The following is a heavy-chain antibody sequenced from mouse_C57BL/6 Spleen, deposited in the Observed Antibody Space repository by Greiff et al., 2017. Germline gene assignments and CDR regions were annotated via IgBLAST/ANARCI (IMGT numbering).Heavy chain of an antibody. CDR3: AIDYDYDPYAMDY. CDR2: IHPSDSDT. D-gene: IGHD2-4*01. CDR1: GYTFTSYW. V-gene: IGHV1-74*01. J-gene: IGHJ4*01. Sequence: VQLQQPGAELVKPGASVKVSCKASGYTFTSYWMHWVKQRPGQGLEWIGRIHPSDSDTNYNQKFKGKATLTVDKSSSTAYMQLSSLTSDDSAVYYCAIDYDYDPYAMDYWGQGTSVTVSS.